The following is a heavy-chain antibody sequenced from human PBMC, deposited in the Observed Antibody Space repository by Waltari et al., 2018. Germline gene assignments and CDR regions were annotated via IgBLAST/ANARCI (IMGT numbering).Heavy chain of an antibody. V-gene: IGHV4-34*01. Sequence: QVQLQQWGAGLLKPSETLSLTCAVYGGSFSGYYWSWLRQPPGKGLEWIGEINHSGSTNYNPSLKSRVTISVDTSKNQFSLKLSSVTAADTAVYYCARGIGITIFGVVSRNSYYYGMDVWGQGTTVTVSS. J-gene: IGHJ6*02. D-gene: IGHD3-3*01. CDR2: INHSGST. CDR1: GGSFSGYY. CDR3: ARGIGITIFGVVSRNSYYYGMDV.